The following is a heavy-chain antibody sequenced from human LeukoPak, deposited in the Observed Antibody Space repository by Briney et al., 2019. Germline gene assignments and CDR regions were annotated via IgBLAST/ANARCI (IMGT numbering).Heavy chain of an antibody. CDR1: GFTFSSYA. V-gene: IGHV3-23*01. CDR3: AKDRGYCSSTSCYNWFDP. Sequence: GGSLRLSCAASGFTFSSYAMSWVRQAPGKGPEWVSAISGSGGSTYYADSVKGRFTISRDNSKNTLYLQMNSLRAEDTAVYYCAKDRGYCSSTSCYNWFDPWGQGTLVTVSS. D-gene: IGHD2-2*01. CDR2: ISGSGGST. J-gene: IGHJ5*02.